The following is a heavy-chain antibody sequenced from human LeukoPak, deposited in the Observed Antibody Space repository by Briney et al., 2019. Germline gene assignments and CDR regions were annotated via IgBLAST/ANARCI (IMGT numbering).Heavy chain of an antibody. CDR2: ISGYNSNT. J-gene: IGHJ5*01. Sequence: GASVKVSCKAAGATVSSYAISWVRQAPGQGLEWMGRISGYNSNTNYTQKPQGRVTRTTDTSASTAYMELRSLGSDGTAVYYCAKGSWFASGGEGTLLTVSS. CDR1: GATVSSYA. V-gene: IGHV1-18*01. CDR3: AKGSWFAS.